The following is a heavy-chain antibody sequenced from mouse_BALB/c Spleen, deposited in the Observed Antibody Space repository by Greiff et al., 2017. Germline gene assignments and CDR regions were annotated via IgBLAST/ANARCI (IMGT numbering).Heavy chain of an antibody. Sequence: QVQLKQSGAELVRPGVSVKISCKGSGYTFTDYAMHWVQQSHAKSLEWIGVISTYYGDASYNQKFKGKATMTVDKSSSTAYMELARLTSEDSAIYYCARGGYGNYVGYAMDYWGQGTSVTVSS. CDR2: ISTYYGDA. J-gene: IGHJ4*01. D-gene: IGHD2-1*01. CDR3: ARGGYGNYVGYAMDY. V-gene: IGHV1S137*01. CDR1: GYTFTDYA.